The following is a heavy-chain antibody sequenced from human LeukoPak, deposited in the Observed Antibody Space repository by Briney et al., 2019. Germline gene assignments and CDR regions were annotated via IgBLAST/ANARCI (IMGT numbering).Heavy chain of an antibody. Sequence: ASVKVSWKASGYIFTGYYIHWVRQAPGQGLEWMGWISAYNGNTSYAQKLQGRVTMTTDTSTSTAYMELSSLRSEDTAVYYCATEGGTTVSNDAFDIWGQGTMVTVSS. J-gene: IGHJ3*02. V-gene: IGHV1-18*01. CDR2: ISAYNGNT. CDR3: ATEGGTTVSNDAFDI. D-gene: IGHD4-17*01. CDR1: GYIFTGYY.